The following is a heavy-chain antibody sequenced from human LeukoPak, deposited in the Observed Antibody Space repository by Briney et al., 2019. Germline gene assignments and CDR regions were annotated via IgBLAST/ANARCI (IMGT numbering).Heavy chain of an antibody. CDR3: ASLRSTEFDY. CDR1: GGSISSSSYY. V-gene: IGHV4-39*01. CDR2: IFYSGST. J-gene: IGHJ4*02. Sequence: SETLSLTCTVSGGSISSSSYYWGWIRQPPGKGLEWIGSIFYSGSTYYNSSLERRVTLSVDTSKNQFSLKLSSVTAADTALYYCASLRSTEFDYWGQGSMVAVSS. D-gene: IGHD1-14*01.